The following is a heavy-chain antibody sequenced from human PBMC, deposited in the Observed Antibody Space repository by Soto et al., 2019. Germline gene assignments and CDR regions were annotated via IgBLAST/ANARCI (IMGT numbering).Heavy chain of an antibody. V-gene: IGHV3-15*01. CDR2: IKSKTDGGTT. J-gene: IGHJ6*02. CDR1: GFTFSNAW. Sequence: GSLRLSCAASGFTFSNAWMSWVRQAPGKGLEWVGRIKSKTDGGTTDYAAPVKGRFTISRDDSKNTLYLQMNSLKTEDTAVYYCTREDTAMGVYTTGGMDVWGQGTTVTVSS. CDR3: TREDTAMGVYTTGGMDV. D-gene: IGHD5-18*01.